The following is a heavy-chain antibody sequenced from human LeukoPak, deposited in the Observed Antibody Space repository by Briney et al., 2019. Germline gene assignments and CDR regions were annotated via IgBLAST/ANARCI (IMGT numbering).Heavy chain of an antibody. Sequence: MPSETLSLTCTVSGGSISSSSYYWGWIRQPPGKGLEWIGSIYYSGSTYYNPSLKSRVTISVDTSKNQFPLKLSSVTAAGTAVYYCASRITTFGVVIMAYFDYWGQGTLVTVSS. J-gene: IGHJ4*02. V-gene: IGHV4-39*01. CDR3: ASRITTFGVVIMAYFDY. CDR1: GGSISSSSYY. CDR2: IYYSGST. D-gene: IGHD3-3*01.